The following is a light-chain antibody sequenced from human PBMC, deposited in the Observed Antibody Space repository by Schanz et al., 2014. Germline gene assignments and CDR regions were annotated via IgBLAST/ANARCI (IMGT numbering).Light chain of an antibody. V-gene: IGKV1-33*01. CDR3: QQYHNLPPT. J-gene: IGKJ4*01. CDR2: DAS. Sequence: DIQMTQSPSSLSASVGDRVTITCQASQDINNFLDWFHQKPGKAPHLLIYDASNLETGVPSRFSGSGSGKDFTLTINSLQPEDIATYYCQQYHNLPPTFGGGTKV. CDR1: QDINNF.